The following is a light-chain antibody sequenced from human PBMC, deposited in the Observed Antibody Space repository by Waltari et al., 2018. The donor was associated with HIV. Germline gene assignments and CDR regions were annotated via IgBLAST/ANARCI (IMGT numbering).Light chain of an antibody. CDR2: GAS. CDR1: KSVSRN. Sequence: ETVMTQSPATLSVSPGEGATLSCRASKSVSRNVAWYQQKPGQAPRLLLYGASTRATGVPARFSGSGSGTEFTLTISSLQSEDFAVYYCQQYKNWWTFGQGTKVEIK. J-gene: IGKJ1*01. CDR3: QQYKNWWT. V-gene: IGKV3-15*01.